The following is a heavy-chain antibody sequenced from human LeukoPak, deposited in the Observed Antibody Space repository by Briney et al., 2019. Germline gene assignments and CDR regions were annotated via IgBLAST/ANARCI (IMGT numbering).Heavy chain of an antibody. Sequence: SETLSLTCTVSGGSISSGSYYWSWIRQPAGKGLEWIGRIYTSGSTNYNPSLKSRVTISVDTSKNQFSLKLSSVTAADTAVYYCARRLLWFGELLWRVNWFDPWGQGTLVTVSS. D-gene: IGHD3-10*01. J-gene: IGHJ5*02. CDR3: ARRLLWFGELLWRVNWFDP. V-gene: IGHV4-61*02. CDR2: IYTSGST. CDR1: GGSISSGSYY.